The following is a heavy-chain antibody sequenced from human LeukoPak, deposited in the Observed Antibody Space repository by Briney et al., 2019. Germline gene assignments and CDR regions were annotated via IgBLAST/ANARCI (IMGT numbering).Heavy chain of an antibody. CDR2: IIPIFGTA. V-gene: IGHV1-69*05. CDR3: ARTVDYYDSSGYLFDY. D-gene: IGHD3-22*01. J-gene: IGHJ4*02. CDR1: GGTFSSYA. Sequence: SVKVSCKASGGTFSSYAISWVRQAPGQGLEWVGGIIPIFGTANYAQKFQGRVTITTDESTSTAYMELSSLRSEDTAVYYCARTVDYYDSSGYLFDYWGQGTLVTVSS.